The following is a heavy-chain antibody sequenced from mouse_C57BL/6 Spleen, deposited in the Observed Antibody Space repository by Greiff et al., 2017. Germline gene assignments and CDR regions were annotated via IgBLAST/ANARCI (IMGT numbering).Heavy chain of an antibody. CDR2: IYPGDGDT. CDR1: GYAFSSSW. V-gene: IGHV1-82*01. Sequence: QVQLQQSGPELVKPGASVKISCKASGYAFSSSWMNWVKQRPGKGLEWIGRIYPGDGDTNYNGKFKGKATLTADKSSSTAYMQLSSLTSEDSAVXCCARRLFDYGGEGTTLTVPS. J-gene: IGHJ2*01. CDR3: ARRLFDY.